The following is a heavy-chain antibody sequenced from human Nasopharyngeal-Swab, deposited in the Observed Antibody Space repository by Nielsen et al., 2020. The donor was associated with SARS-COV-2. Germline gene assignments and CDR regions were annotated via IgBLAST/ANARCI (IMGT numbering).Heavy chain of an antibody. CDR1: GFTFSSYG. J-gene: IGHJ4*02. D-gene: IGHD1-26*01. CDR2: IWYDGSNK. Sequence: GGSLRLSCAASGFTFSSYGMHWVRQAPGKGLEWVAVIWYDGSNKYYADSVKGRFTISRDNPKNTLYLQMNSLRGEDTAVYYCATSNSGSYYSYFDYWGQGTLVTVSS. CDR3: ATSNSGSYYSYFDY. V-gene: IGHV3-30*02.